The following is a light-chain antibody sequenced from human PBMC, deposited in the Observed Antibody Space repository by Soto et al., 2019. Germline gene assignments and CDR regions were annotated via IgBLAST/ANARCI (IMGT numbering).Light chain of an antibody. V-gene: IGKV1-39*01. CDR2: AAS. CDR1: QTISNY. J-gene: IGKJ1*01. Sequence: DIQMTQSPSSLSASVGDRVTIACRASQTISNYLHWYQVKPGKVPKLLIYAASTLQDGVPSRFSGSGSGTDFTLTINSLQPEDFASYYCQQSYDISPITFGQGTKVDI. CDR3: QQSYDISPIT.